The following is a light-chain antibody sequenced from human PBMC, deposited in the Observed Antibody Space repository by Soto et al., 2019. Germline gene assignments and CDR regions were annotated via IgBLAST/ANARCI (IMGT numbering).Light chain of an antibody. CDR2: SNS. Sequence: QSVLTQPPSASGTPGQRVTFSCSGSSSNIGGNTLSWFQHLPRTAPKLLIFSNSQRPSGVPDRFSGAKSGTSASLAISGLQSEDEVTYYCATWDAGLSAYVFGTGTKVTVL. V-gene: IGLV1-44*01. J-gene: IGLJ1*01. CDR3: ATWDAGLSAYV. CDR1: SSNIGGNT.